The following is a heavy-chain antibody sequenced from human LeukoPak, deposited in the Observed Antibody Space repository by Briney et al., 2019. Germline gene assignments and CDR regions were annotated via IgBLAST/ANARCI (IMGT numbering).Heavy chain of an antibody. J-gene: IGHJ4*02. CDR1: GGSFSGYY. Sequence: SETLSLTCAVYGGSFSGYYWSWIRQPPGKGLEWIGEINHSGSTNYNPSLRSRVTISVDTSKNQFSLKLSSVTAADTAVYYCARGTIVGATSFDYWGQGTLVTVSS. CDR2: INHSGST. CDR3: ARGTIVGATSFDY. D-gene: IGHD1-26*01. V-gene: IGHV4-34*01.